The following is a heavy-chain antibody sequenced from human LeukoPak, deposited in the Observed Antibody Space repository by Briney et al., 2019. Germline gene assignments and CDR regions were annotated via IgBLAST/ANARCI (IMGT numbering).Heavy chain of an antibody. CDR2: INDIGST. CDR1: GFTLSRYW. J-gene: IGHJ4*02. V-gene: IGHV4-34*01. Sequence: GSLRLSCAASGFTLSRYWMHWVRQVPGKGLDWIGEINDIGSTNYNPSLKNRVTISVDMSKNQFSVNLTSVTAADTGVYFCGRGPHQEWPPIQYWGQGSPVTVSS. D-gene: IGHD3-3*01. CDR3: GRGPHQEWPPIQY.